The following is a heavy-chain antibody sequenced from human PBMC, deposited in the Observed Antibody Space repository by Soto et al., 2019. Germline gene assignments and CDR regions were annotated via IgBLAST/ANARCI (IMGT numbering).Heavy chain of an antibody. CDR2: MNPSTGDT. V-gene: IGHV1-8*01. D-gene: IGHD6-25*01. J-gene: IGHJ4*02. Sequence: QVQLVQSGAEVKKPGASVKVSCKASGYTFINYHINWVRQASGQGLEWMGWMNPSTGDTGYVQKFQGRVTMTRNTAIRTAYMELGRLRYEDTAVYYCATRVPYSSGWNTWGQGNLVTVSS. CDR3: ATRVPYSSGWNT. CDR1: GYTFINYH.